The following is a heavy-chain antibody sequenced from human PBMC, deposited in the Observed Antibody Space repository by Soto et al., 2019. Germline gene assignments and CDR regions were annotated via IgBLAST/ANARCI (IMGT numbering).Heavy chain of an antibody. CDR2: IYYSGST. V-gene: IGHV4-59*08. J-gene: IGHJ4*02. D-gene: IGHD4-17*01. CDR1: GGSISSYY. CDR3: ARHYGYGAYYFDY. Sequence: SETLSLTCTVSGGSISSYYWSWIRQPPGKGLEWIGYIYYSGSTNYNPSLKSRVTISVDTSKNQFSLKLSSVTAADTAVYYCARHYGYGAYYFDYWGQGTLVTVSS.